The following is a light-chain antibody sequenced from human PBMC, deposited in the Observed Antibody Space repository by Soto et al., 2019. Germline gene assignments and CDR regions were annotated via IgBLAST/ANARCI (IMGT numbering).Light chain of an antibody. J-gene: IGLJ1*01. Sequence: SVLTHPSSVTGSPGQSITISCPRTTSDVGGYNYVSWYQQHPGRAPKLMIYEVINRPSGVSNRFSGSKSGNTASLTISGLQAEDEADYYCSSYTSSSTPYVFGTGTKVTVL. CDR1: TSDVGGYNY. V-gene: IGLV2-14*01. CDR3: SSYTSSSTPYV. CDR2: EVI.